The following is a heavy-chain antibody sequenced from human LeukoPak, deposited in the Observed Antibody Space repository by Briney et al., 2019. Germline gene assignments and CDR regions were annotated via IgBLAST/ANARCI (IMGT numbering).Heavy chain of an antibody. J-gene: IGHJ4*02. CDR2: INTNTGNP. CDR1: GYTFSTYD. Sequence: ASVKVSCKASGYTFSTYDINWVRQAAGQGLEWMGWINTNTGNPTYAQGFTGRFVFSLDTSVSTAYLQISSLKAEDTAVYYCAKSRGYFDWLPKGWGQGTLVTVSS. D-gene: IGHD3-9*01. V-gene: IGHV7-4-1*02. CDR3: AKSRGYFDWLPKG.